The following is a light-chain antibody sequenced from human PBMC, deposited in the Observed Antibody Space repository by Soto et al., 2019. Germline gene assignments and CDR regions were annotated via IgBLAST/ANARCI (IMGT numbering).Light chain of an antibody. CDR1: QSFSRSY. CDR3: QQYASSPRT. V-gene: IGKV3-20*01. J-gene: IGKJ1*01. CDR2: GAS. Sequence: EIVLTQSPGTLSLSPGERATLSCRASQSFSRSYLAWYQQKPGQAPRLLIYGASSRATGIPDRFSGSGSGTDFTLTISRLEPEDFAVYYCQQYASSPRTFGQGTKVEIK.